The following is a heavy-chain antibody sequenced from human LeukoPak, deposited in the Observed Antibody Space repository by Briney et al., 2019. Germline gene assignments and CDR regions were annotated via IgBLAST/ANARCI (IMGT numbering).Heavy chain of an antibody. CDR3: ARTARSRDWFDP. CDR1: GGSIRDSIVSHC. V-gene: IGHV4-61*01. J-gene: IGHJ5*02. CDR2: IYFNGRT. Sequence: SETLSLTCGVSGGSIRDSIVSHCWSWIRHPPGKGLGWIGYIYFNGRTNYSPSLKSRVTLSVATSKNQFSMNLISVTAAATAVYYCARTARSRDWFDPWGQGSLVTVSS. D-gene: IGHD2-21*02.